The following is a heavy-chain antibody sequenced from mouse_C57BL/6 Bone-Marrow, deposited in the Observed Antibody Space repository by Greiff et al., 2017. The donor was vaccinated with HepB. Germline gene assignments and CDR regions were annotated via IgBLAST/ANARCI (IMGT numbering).Heavy chain of an antibody. CDR3: ARGGTTVPLDY. J-gene: IGHJ2*01. CDR2: ISYDGSN. Sequence: EVKLEESGPGLVKPSQSLSLTCSVTGYSITSGYYWNWIRQFPGNKLEWMGYISYDGSNNYNPSLKNRISITRDTSKNQFFLKLNSVTTEDTATYYCARGGTTVPLDYWGQGTTLTVSS. CDR1: GYSITSGYY. D-gene: IGHD1-1*01. V-gene: IGHV3-6*01.